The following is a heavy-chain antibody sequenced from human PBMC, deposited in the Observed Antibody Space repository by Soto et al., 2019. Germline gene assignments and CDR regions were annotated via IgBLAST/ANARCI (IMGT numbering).Heavy chain of an antibody. CDR2: ISSSSSYI. Sequence: GGSLRLSCAASGFTFSSYSMNWVRQAPGKGLEWVSSISSSSSYIYYADSVKGRFTISRDNAKNSLYLQMNSLRAEDTAVYYCAGRSGGSWVPLDYWGQGTLVTVSS. J-gene: IGHJ4*02. D-gene: IGHD2-15*01. CDR1: GFTFSSYS. V-gene: IGHV3-21*01. CDR3: AGRSGGSWVPLDY.